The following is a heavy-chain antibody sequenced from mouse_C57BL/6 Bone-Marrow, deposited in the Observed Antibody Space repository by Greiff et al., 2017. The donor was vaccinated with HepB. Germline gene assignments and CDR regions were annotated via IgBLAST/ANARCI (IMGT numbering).Heavy chain of an antibody. J-gene: IGHJ3*01. CDR2: IDPSDSYT. V-gene: IGHV1-59*01. CDR1: GYTFTSYW. Sequence: QVQLQQPGAELVRPGTSVKLSCKASGYTFTSYWMHWVKQRPGQGLEWIGVIDPSDSYTNYNQKFKGKATLTVDTSSSTAYMQLSSLTSEDSAVYYCARGASLYDGYYPAWFAYWGQGTLVTVSA. D-gene: IGHD2-3*01. CDR3: ARGASLYDGYYPAWFAY.